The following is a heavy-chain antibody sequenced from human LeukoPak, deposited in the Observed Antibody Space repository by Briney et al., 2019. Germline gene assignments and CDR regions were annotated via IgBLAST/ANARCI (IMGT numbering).Heavy chain of an antibody. D-gene: IGHD3-10*01. CDR3: ARARIRGVYDAFDI. Sequence: KPSETLSLTCTVSGVSIDSYYWNWIRQPPGKGLEWIGYIHYNGGTNYNPSLQSRVTTSVDTSTHQVSLRLSSVTAADTAVYYCARARIRGVYDAFDIWGQGTMVTVSS. CDR1: GVSIDSYY. CDR2: IHYNGGT. V-gene: IGHV4-59*01. J-gene: IGHJ3*02.